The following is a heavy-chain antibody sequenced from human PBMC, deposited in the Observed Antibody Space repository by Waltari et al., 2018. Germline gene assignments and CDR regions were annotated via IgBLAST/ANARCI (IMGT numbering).Heavy chain of an antibody. J-gene: IGHJ3*02. CDR1: GVSISSSSNY. V-gene: IGHV4-39*07. CDR2: IYYSGST. D-gene: IGHD3-10*01. Sequence: QLQLQESGPGLVKPSETLSLTCTFSGVSISSSSNYWGWIRQTPGKGLECSGSIYYSGSTYFNPSLKSRVTISVDTSKMQFSLKLSSVTAADTAVYYCARVSMVQGNAFDIWGQGTMVTVSS. CDR3: ARVSMVQGNAFDI.